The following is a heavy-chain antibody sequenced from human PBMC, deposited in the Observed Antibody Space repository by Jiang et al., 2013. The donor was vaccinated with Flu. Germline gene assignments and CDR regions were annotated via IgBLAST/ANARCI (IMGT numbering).Heavy chain of an antibody. CDR1: GDSVSSSSLL. Sequence: QTLSLTCAISGDSVSSSSLLWHWIRLSPSRGLEWLGGTYYRSKWYSDYAVSVKSRININPDTSKNQFSLQLNSVTPEDTAVYYCARGGGGRYDYWGQGTLVTVS. CDR2: TYYRSKWYS. CDR3: ARGGGGRYDY. V-gene: IGHV6-1*01. J-gene: IGHJ4*02. D-gene: IGHD1-26*01.